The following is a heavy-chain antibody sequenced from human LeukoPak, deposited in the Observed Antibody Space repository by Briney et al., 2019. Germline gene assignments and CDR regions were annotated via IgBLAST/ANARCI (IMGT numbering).Heavy chain of an antibody. CDR1: GFTFSSYA. J-gene: IGHJ4*02. Sequence: GGSLRLSCAASGFTFSSYAMHWVRQAPGKGLGWVAVISYDGSNKYYADSVKGRFTISRDNSKNTLYLQMNSLRAEDTAVYYCARGQWELPDYWGQGTLVTVSS. V-gene: IGHV3-30*04. CDR2: ISYDGSNK. D-gene: IGHD1-26*01. CDR3: ARGQWELPDY.